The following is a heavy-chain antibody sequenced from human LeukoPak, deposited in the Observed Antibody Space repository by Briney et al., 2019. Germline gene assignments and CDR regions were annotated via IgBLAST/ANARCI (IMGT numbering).Heavy chain of an antibody. V-gene: IGHV4-39*01. CDR1: GGSIGSSSYY. J-gene: IGHJ4*02. Sequence: SETLSLTCTVSGGSIGSSSYYWGWIRQPPGKGLEWIGSIYYSGSTYYNPSLKSRVTISVDTSKNQFSLKLSSVTAADTAVYYCARVPMIRYYFDYWGQGTLVTVSS. CDR3: ARVPMIRYYFDY. D-gene: IGHD3-22*01. CDR2: IYYSGST.